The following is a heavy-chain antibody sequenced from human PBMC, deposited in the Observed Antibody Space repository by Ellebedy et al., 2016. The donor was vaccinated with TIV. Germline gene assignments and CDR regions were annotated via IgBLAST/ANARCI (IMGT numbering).Heavy chain of an antibody. J-gene: IGHJ4*02. V-gene: IGHV3-74*01. CDR3: ARESQYKGQLVPHPDY. Sequence: GESLKISCAASGFTFSSYWMHWVRQAPGKGLVWVSRINSDGSSTSYADSVKGRFTISRDNSKNTLYLQMNSLRAEDTAVYYCARESQYKGQLVPHPDYWGQGTLVTVSS. D-gene: IGHD6-13*01. CDR1: GFTFSSYW. CDR2: INSDGSST.